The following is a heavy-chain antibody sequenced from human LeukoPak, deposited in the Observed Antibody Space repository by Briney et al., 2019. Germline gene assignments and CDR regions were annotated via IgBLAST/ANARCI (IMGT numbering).Heavy chain of an antibody. Sequence: PSETLSLTCTVSGGSISSGSYYWGWIRQPPGKGLEWIGSIHFSGANYYNPSLKSRVTISVDTSKNQFSLTLSSPTAADTAVYYCARQDSSGWYGSFDYWGQGILVTVSS. CDR2: IHFSGAN. V-gene: IGHV4-39*01. D-gene: IGHD6-19*01. CDR1: GGSISSGSYY. J-gene: IGHJ4*02. CDR3: ARQDSSGWYGSFDY.